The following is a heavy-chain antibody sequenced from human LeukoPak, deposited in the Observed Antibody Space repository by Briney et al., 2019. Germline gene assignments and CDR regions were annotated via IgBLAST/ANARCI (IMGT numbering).Heavy chain of an antibody. CDR3: AAYGFYPY. V-gene: IGHV3-48*01. J-gene: IGHJ4*02. D-gene: IGHD3-3*01. Sequence: GGSLRLSCAASGFTVSTYDMHWVRQAPGEGPQWIAYFGISGTIYYADSVRGRFTISRDSAKNSLHLGMNSLRVDDTAIYYCAAYGFYPYWGQGTPVTVSS. CDR2: FGISGTI. CDR1: GFTVSTYD.